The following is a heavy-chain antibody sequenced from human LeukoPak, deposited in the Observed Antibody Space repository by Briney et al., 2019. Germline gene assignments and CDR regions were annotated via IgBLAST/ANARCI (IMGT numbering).Heavy chain of an antibody. Sequence: GGSLRLSCAASGFTFSSYWMSWVRQAPGKGLEWVANIKQDGSEKYYVDSVKGRFTISRDNVKNSLYLQMSSLRVDDTAVYYCAKAASSSWPSYYYGMDVWGQGTTVTVPS. J-gene: IGHJ6*02. CDR1: GFTFSSYW. V-gene: IGHV3-7*03. CDR3: AKAASSSWPSYYYGMDV. D-gene: IGHD6-13*01. CDR2: IKQDGSEK.